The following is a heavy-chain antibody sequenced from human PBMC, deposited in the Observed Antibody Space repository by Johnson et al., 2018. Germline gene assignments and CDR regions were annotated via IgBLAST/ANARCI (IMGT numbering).Heavy chain of an antibody. V-gene: IGHV3-21*01. Sequence: VQLVESGGGLVKPGGSLRLACAASGFTFSTYSMNWVRQAPGKGLEWVSSITSSSSYMYYTDSVRGRFTISRDNAKNSLYLQMNSLRAEDTAVYYCARWDYFGSGGYGFDIWGQGTRVTVSS. CDR1: GFTFSTYS. D-gene: IGHD3-10*01. J-gene: IGHJ3*02. CDR2: ITSSSSYM. CDR3: ARWDYFGSGGYGFDI.